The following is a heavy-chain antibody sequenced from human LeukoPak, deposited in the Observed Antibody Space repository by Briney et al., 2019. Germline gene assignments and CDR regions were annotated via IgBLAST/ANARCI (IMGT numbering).Heavy chain of an antibody. V-gene: IGHV4-34*01. Sequence: SETLSLTCAVYGGSFSGYYWSWIRQPPGKGLEWIGEINHSGSTNYNPSLKSRVTISVDTSKNQFSLKLSSVTAADTAVYYCGSGIAAAPDYWGQGTLVTVSS. J-gene: IGHJ4*02. D-gene: IGHD6-13*01. CDR3: GSGIAAAPDY. CDR2: INHSGST. CDR1: GGSFSGYY.